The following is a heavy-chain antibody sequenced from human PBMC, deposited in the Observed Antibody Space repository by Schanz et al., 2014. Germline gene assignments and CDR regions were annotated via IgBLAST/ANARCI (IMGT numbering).Heavy chain of an antibody. CDR3: ARDGEAAAGCDY. CDR2: INPSGGRT. CDR1: GYTFTSYY. D-gene: IGHD6-13*01. J-gene: IGHJ4*02. V-gene: IGHV1-46*03. Sequence: QVQLVQSGAEAKKPGASVKASCKASGYTFTSYYMHWVRQAPGQGLEWMGIINPSGGRTSYAQKFQGRVTMTRDTSTSTVYMELSSLRSEDTAVYYCARDGEAAAGCDYWGQGTLVTVSS.